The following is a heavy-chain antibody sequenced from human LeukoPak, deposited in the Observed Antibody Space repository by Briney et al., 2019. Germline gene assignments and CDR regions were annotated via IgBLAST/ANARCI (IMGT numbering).Heavy chain of an antibody. CDR1: GFTFSSYE. Sequence: GGSLRLSCAASGFTFSSYEMNWVRQAPGKGLEWVSYIGNSGRTIYYANSLKGRFTISRDNAKNSLYLQMNSLRAEDTAVYYCARMRYGSGSDFDYWGQGTLVTVSS. CDR3: ARMRYGSGSDFDY. CDR2: IGNSGRTI. V-gene: IGHV3-48*03. D-gene: IGHD3-10*01. J-gene: IGHJ4*02.